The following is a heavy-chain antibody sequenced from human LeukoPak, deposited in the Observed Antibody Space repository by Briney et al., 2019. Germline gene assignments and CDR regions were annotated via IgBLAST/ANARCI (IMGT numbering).Heavy chain of an antibody. V-gene: IGHV3-21*06. CDR3: VKDGADSSGWYYGFDT. D-gene: IGHD6-19*01. J-gene: IGHJ3*02. CDR1: GLTFSSYN. Sequence: PGGSLRLSCAASGLTFSSYNMNWVRQAPGQGLEWVSSITSGSSYIYYTDSVKGRFTISRDNSKNMVCLQINSLRPEDTAVYHCVKDGADSSGWYYGFDTWGQGTMVIVSS. CDR2: ITSGSSYI.